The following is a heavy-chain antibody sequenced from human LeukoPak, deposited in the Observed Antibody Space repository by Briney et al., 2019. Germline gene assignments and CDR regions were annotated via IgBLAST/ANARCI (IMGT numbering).Heavy chain of an antibody. D-gene: IGHD6-13*01. Sequence: GSXXXYYWSWIRQPAGKGLEWIGRIYTSGSTNYNPSLKSRVTMSVDTSKNQFSLKLSSVTAADTAVYYCARDMGAAGFFDYWGQGTLVTVSS. J-gene: IGHJ4*02. CDR1: GSXXXYY. CDR2: IYTSGST. CDR3: ARDMGAAGFFDY. V-gene: IGHV4-4*07.